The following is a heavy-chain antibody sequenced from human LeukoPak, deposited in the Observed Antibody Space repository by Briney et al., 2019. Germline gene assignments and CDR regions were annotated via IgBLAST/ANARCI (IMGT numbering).Heavy chain of an antibody. J-gene: IGHJ4*02. CDR3: ARGSVSSNLRYPFWPR. CDR1: GYTFTSYD. CDR2: MNPNSGNT. D-gene: IGHD4-11*01. V-gene: IGHV1-8*01. Sequence: ASVKVSCKASGYTFTSYDINWVRQATGQGLEWMGWMNPNSGNTGYAQKFQGRVTMTRNTSISTAYMELSSLRSDDTAVYYCARGSVSSNLRYPFWPRWGQGTLVTVSS.